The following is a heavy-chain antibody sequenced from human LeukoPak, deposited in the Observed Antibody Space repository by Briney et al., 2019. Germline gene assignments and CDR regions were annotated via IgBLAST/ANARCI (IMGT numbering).Heavy chain of an antibody. D-gene: IGHD3-10*01. Sequence: PSETLSLTCAVSGGSISTTSSYWNWIRQPPGKGLEWIGNIFYSGSIYFSPSLKSRVTISVDTSKNQFSLRLSSVSAADTAVYYCASGSFEGFHVWGQGTMVTISS. CDR1: GGSISTTSSY. CDR3: ASGSFEGFHV. CDR2: IFYSGSI. J-gene: IGHJ3*01. V-gene: IGHV4-39*01.